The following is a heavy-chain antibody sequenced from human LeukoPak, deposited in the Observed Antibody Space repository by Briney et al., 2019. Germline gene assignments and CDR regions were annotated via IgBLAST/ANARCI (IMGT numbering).Heavy chain of an antibody. CDR3: ARILDHYDFPNNWFDP. J-gene: IGHJ5*02. Sequence: QSGGSLRLSCAASGFTFSNYGMTWIRQAPGKGLEWVSAISSSGGITYYADSVEGRFTISRDNSKNTLYLEMNSLRGEDTAVYYCARILDHYDFPNNWFDPWGQGTLVTVSS. V-gene: IGHV3-23*01. CDR2: ISSSGGIT. D-gene: IGHD3/OR15-3a*01. CDR1: GFTFSNYG.